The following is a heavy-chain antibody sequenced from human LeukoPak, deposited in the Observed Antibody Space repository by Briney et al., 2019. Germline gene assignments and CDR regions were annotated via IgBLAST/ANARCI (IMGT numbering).Heavy chain of an antibody. Sequence: PGGSLRLSCAASGFTFSSYWMSWVRQARGKGLEWVANIQQDGSEKYYVDSVKGRFTISRDNAKNLLYLQMNSLTAEDTAMYYCVRDGSGWDYWGQGILVTVSS. CDR3: VRDGSGWDY. CDR2: IQQDGSEK. CDR1: GFTFSSYW. J-gene: IGHJ4*02. V-gene: IGHV3-7*05. D-gene: IGHD3-10*01.